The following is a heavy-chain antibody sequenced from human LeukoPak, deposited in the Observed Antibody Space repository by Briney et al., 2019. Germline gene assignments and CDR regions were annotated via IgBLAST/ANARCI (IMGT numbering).Heavy chain of an antibody. CDR2: ISNIGDII. D-gene: IGHD3-22*01. Sequence: GSLRLSCAASGFTFSNYEMNWVRQAPGKGLEWISHISNIGDIIHYADSVEGRSTISRDNAKNSLYLQMDSLRAEDSAVYYCAKDRHYYDSSGMGYWGQGTLVTVSS. CDR3: AKDRHYYDSSGMGY. V-gene: IGHV3-48*03. J-gene: IGHJ4*02. CDR1: GFTFSNYE.